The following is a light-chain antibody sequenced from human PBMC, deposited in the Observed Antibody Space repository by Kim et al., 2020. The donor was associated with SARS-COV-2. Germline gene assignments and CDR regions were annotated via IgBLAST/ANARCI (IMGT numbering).Light chain of an antibody. Sequence: PGETASVSCGGEKIGGKNVHWADRRPEEGPVQVISNDGTRPSGIPVRFSGSKSGETATLSLSGVEAGEESEYYCDVWESRTDHWVFGGGTKLTVL. CDR1: KIGGKN. J-gene: IGLJ3*02. CDR3: DVWESRTDHWV. CDR2: NDG. V-gene: IGLV3-21*01.